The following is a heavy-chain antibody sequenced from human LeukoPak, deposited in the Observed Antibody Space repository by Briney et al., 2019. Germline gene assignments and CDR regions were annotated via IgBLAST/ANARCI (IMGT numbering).Heavy chain of an antibody. Sequence: GASVKVSCKASGYTFTGHYMHWVRQAPGQGLEWMGWINPNSGGTNYAQKFQGRVTMTRDTSISTAYMELSRLRSDDTAVYYCARTGYYYDSSGYYYWGQGTLVTVSS. J-gene: IGHJ4*02. CDR1: GYTFTGHY. V-gene: IGHV1-2*02. CDR2: INPNSGGT. CDR3: ARTGYYYDSSGYYY. D-gene: IGHD3-22*01.